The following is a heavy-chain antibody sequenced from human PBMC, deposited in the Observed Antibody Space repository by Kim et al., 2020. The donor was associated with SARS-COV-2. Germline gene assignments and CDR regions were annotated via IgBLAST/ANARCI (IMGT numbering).Heavy chain of an antibody. V-gene: IGHV4-39*01. J-gene: IGHJ4*02. Sequence: SETLSLTCTVSGGSISSSSYYWGWIRQPPGKGLEWIGSIYYSGSTYYNPSLKSRVTISVDTSKNQFSLKLSSVTAADTAVYYCASISTTVVTPHFDYWGQGTLVTVSS. CDR1: GGSISSSSYY. D-gene: IGHD4-17*01. CDR3: ASISTTVVTPHFDY. CDR2: IYYSGST.